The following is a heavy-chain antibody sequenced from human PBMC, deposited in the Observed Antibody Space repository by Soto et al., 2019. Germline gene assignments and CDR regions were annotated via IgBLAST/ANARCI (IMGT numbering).Heavy chain of an antibody. Sequence: GGSLTLSIVASGFTFTSYGMHWVRQAPGKGLEWVAVISYDGSNKYYADSVKGRFTISRDNSKNTLYLQMNSLRAEDTAVYYCAKALDGSPDYWGQGT. V-gene: IGHV3-30*18. J-gene: IGHJ4*02. D-gene: IGHD2-15*01. CDR2: ISYDGSNK. CDR3: AKALDGSPDY. CDR1: GFTFTSYG.